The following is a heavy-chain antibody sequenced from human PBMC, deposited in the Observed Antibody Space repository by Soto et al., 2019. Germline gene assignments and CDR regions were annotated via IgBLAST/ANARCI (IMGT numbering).Heavy chain of an antibody. CDR1: GFSFNTYW. J-gene: IGHJ6*02. Sequence: LKISCMGSGFSFNTYWIAWVRQMPGKGLEWMGIIYPGDSDTRYSPSFQGQVTISADKSISTAYLQWSSLKASDTAMYYCARQIFGVVKNGMDVWGQGTTVTVSS. V-gene: IGHV5-51*01. CDR2: IYPGDSDT. CDR3: ARQIFGVVKNGMDV. D-gene: IGHD3-3*01.